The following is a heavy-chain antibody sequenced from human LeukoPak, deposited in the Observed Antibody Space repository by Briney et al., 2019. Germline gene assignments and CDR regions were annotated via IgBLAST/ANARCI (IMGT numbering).Heavy chain of an antibody. V-gene: IGHV3-23*01. J-gene: IGHJ3*02. CDR3: ARDFPDWSDAFDI. D-gene: IGHD3/OR15-3a*01. CDR2: LSGRGGNS. Sequence: PGGSLRLSYAASGFTFSIYVMSWVRQARGKGLEWVSTLSGRGGNSYYADSVKGRFTISRDNSKNMLFLQMNSLRADDTAIYFCARDFPDWSDAFDIWGQGTMVTVSS. CDR1: GFTFSIYV.